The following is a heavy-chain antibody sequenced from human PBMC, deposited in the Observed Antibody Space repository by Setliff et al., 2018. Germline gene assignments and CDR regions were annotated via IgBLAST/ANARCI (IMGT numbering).Heavy chain of an antibody. Sequence: SVKVSCKASGGTFSTYAINWVRQAPGQGLEWMGGIIPMFGTTNYARKFQGRVTITADESTITAYMELSSLRSEDTAVYYCARVHDGPFSYELKWISFDHWGQGNLVTVSS. CDR1: GGTFSTYA. D-gene: IGHD2-2*01. CDR2: IIPMFGTT. CDR3: ARVHDGPFSYELKWISFDH. V-gene: IGHV1-69*13. J-gene: IGHJ4*02.